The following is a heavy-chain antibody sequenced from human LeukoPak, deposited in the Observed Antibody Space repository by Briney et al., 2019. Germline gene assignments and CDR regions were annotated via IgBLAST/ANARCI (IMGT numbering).Heavy chain of an antibody. CDR1: GGSISSSSYY. CDR3: ARSLMTLSIVGATTHFDY. J-gene: IGHJ4*02. CDR2: IYYSGST. D-gene: IGHD1-26*01. V-gene: IGHV4-39*01. Sequence: PSETLSLTCTVSGGSISSSSYYWGWIRQPPGKGLEWIGSIYYSGSTYYNPSLKSRVTISVDTSKNQFSLKLSSVTAADTAVYYCARSLMTLSIVGATTHFDYWGQGTLVTVSS.